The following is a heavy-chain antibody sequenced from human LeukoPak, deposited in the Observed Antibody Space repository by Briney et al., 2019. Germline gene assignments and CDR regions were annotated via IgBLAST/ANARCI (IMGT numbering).Heavy chain of an antibody. D-gene: IGHD1-1*01. CDR1: GYRFTNYW. Sequence: KGGESLKISCKGSGYRFTNYWIGWVRQMPGKGLEWMGIIYPGDSDTRYSPSFQGQVTISADMSVTTAYLQWSSLKASDTAMYYCARQPVLEGDGFDMWGQGTMVIVSS. V-gene: IGHV5-51*01. J-gene: IGHJ3*02. CDR3: ARQPVLEGDGFDM. CDR2: IYPGDSDT.